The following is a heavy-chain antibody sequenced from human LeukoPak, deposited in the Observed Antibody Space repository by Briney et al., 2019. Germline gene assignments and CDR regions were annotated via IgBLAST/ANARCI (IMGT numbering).Heavy chain of an antibody. Sequence: ASVKVSCKASGYTFTSYGISWVRQAPGQGLEWMGWISAYDGNTNYAQKLQGRVTMTTDTSTSTAYRELRSLRSDDTAVYYCARADLGYCSSTSCYTLNWFDPWGQGTLVTVSS. D-gene: IGHD2-2*02. J-gene: IGHJ5*02. CDR1: GYTFTSYG. CDR2: ISAYDGNT. CDR3: ARADLGYCSSTSCYTLNWFDP. V-gene: IGHV1-18*01.